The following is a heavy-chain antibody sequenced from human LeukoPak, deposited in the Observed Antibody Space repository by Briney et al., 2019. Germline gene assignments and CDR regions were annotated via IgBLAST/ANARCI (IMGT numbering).Heavy chain of an antibody. D-gene: IGHD3-22*01. CDR2: IYHSGST. Sequence: SETLSLTCTVSGYSISSGYYWGWIRQPPGKGLEWIGSIYHSGSTYYNPSLKSRVTISVDTSKNQFSLKLSSVTAADTAVYYCARGLRYYDSSGYGYWGQGTLVTVSS. J-gene: IGHJ4*02. CDR1: GYSISSGYY. V-gene: IGHV4-38-2*02. CDR3: ARGLRYYDSSGYGY.